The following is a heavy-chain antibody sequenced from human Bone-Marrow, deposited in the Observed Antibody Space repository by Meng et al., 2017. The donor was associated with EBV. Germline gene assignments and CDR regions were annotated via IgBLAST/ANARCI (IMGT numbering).Heavy chain of an antibody. Sequence: HGQWVQAVAEVKKPGSSVKLSCKHAGGTFRMDAVSWVRQSPGQGLEWMGGLIPMSDAPHYAQKFQDRVRITADESTSKHYMDLSGLRSEDTAVYYCASESGRGFTPDYWGQGTLVTVSS. CDR3: ASESGRGFTPDY. J-gene: IGHJ4*02. CDR2: LIPMSDAP. V-gene: IGHV1-69*01. D-gene: IGHD3-10*01. CDR1: GGTFRMDA.